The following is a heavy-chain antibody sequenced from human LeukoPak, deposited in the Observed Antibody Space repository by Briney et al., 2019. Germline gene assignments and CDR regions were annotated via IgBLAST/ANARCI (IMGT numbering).Heavy chain of an antibody. CDR2: IYYSGST. V-gene: IGHV4-39*07. D-gene: IGHD4-17*01. CDR1: GGSISSSSYY. J-gene: IGHJ4*02. CDR3: ARFRSLYGVNYFDY. Sequence: PSETLSLTCTVSGGSISSSSYYWGWIRQPPGKGLEWIGSIYYSGSTYYNPSHKSRVTISVDTSKNQFSLKLSSVTAADTAVYYCARFRSLYGVNYFDYWGQGTLVTVSS.